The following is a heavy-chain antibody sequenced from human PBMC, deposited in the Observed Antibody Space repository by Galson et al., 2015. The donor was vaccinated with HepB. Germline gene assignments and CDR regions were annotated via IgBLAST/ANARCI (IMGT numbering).Heavy chain of an antibody. J-gene: IGHJ5*02. V-gene: IGHV6-1*01. CDR2: THYRPKRHI. CDR1: GDRVARATTS. CDR3: TRNLTP. D-gene: IGHD3-16*01. Sequence: GAISGDRVARATTSWNWSRQAPSRCLERLGSTHYRPKRHIDYASRVKSRLTITPDTSKNQFSLQLNSVTPEDTAVYYCTRNLTPWGQGILVTVSS.